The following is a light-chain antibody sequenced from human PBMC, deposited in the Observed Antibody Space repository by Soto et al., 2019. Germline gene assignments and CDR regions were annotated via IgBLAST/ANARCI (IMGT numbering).Light chain of an antibody. V-gene: IGKV3-20*01. J-gene: IGKJ1*01. CDR2: GAS. CDR3: QQYGRSRT. Sequence: TVLTQSPGTLSLSPGERPTLSCRASQSVSSSYLAWYQQKPGQAPRLLIYGASSRATGIPDRFSGSGSGTDFTLTISRLEPEDFAVYYCQQYGRSRTFGQGTKVDIK. CDR1: QSVSSSY.